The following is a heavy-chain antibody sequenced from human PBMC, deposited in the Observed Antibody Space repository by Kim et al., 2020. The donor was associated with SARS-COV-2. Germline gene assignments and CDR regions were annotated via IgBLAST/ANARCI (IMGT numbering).Heavy chain of an antibody. V-gene: IGHV4-31*02. J-gene: IGHJ3*02. Sequence: PSLKSRVTISVDTSKNQFSLKLSSVTAADTAVYYCARDRALRYFDGAFDIWGQGTMVTVSS. CDR3: ARDRALRYFDGAFDI. D-gene: IGHD3-9*01.